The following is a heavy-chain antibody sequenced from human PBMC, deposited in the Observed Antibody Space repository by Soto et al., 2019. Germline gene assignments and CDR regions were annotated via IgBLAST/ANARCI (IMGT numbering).Heavy chain of an antibody. V-gene: IGHV4-59*01. J-gene: IGHJ6*02. Sequence: SETLSLTCTVSGGSISSYYWSWIRQPPGKGLEWIGYIYYSGSTNYNPSLKSRVTISVDTSKNQFSLKLSSVTAADTAVYYCGRRPKSGSFHYYGVDVWGQGTTVTVSS. CDR1: GGSISSYY. CDR2: IYYSGST. D-gene: IGHD1-26*01. CDR3: GRRPKSGSFHYYGVDV.